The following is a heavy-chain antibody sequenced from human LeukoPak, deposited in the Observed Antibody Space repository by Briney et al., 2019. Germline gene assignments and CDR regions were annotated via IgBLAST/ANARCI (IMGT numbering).Heavy chain of an antibody. V-gene: IGHV1-69*13. D-gene: IGHD2-2*02. J-gene: IGHJ4*02. Sequence: EASVKVSCKASGGTFSSYAISWVRQAPGQGLEWMGGIIPIFGTANYAQKFQGRVTITADESTGTAYMELSSLRSEDTAVYYCARAYCSSTSCYNYFDYWGQGTLVTVSS. CDR2: IIPIFGTA. CDR3: ARAYCSSTSCYNYFDY. CDR1: GGTFSSYA.